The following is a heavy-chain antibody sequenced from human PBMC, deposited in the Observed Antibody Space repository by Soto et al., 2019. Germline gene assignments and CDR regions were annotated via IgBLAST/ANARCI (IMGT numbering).Heavy chain of an antibody. CDR1: GGSFSGYY. CDR2: INHSGST. V-gene: IGHV4-34*01. J-gene: IGHJ6*02. CDR3: ARRGKFQNIVVVTATPGGMDV. D-gene: IGHD2-21*02. Sequence: PSETLSLTCAVYGGSFSGYYWSWIRQPPGKGLEWIGEINHSGSTNYNPSLKSRVTISVDTSKNQFSLKLSSVTAADTAVYYCARRGKFQNIVVVTATPGGMDVWGQGTMVTVSS.